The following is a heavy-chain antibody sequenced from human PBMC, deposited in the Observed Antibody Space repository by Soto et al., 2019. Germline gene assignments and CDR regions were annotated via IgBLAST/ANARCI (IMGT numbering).Heavy chain of an antibody. V-gene: IGHV5-51*01. Sequence: GESLKISCKGSGYSFTSYWIGWVRQMAGKGLEWMGIIYPGDSDTSYSPSFQGQVTISADKSISTAYLQWSRQKASDTAMYYCARIGGSSGCWYFDYWGQGTLVTVSS. D-gene: IGHD3-22*01. J-gene: IGHJ4*02. CDR3: ARIGGSSGCWYFDY. CDR2: IYPGDSDT. CDR1: GYSFTSYW.